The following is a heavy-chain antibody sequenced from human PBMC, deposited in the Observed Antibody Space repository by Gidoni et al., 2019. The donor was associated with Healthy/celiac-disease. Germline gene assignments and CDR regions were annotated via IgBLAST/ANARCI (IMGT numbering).Heavy chain of an antibody. CDR2: ISGSGGST. V-gene: IGHV3-23*01. J-gene: IGHJ2*01. Sequence: EVQLLESGGGLVQPGGSLRLSCAASGFTFRSYAMSWVRQAPGKGLEWVSAISGSGGSTYYADSVKGRFTISRDNSKNTLYLQMNSLRAEDTAVYYCAGIVSGYYLNTWEDWYFDLWGRGTLVTVSS. D-gene: IGHD3-3*01. CDR3: AGIVSGYYLNTWEDWYFDL. CDR1: GFTFRSYA.